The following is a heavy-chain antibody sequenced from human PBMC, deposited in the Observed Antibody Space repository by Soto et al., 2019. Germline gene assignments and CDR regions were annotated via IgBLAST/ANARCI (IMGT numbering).Heavy chain of an antibody. Sequence: EVQLVESGGDLVQPGRSLRLSCAASGFTSDDYAMHWVRQAPGKGLEWVSGIAWTGGSTGYADSVKGRFTISRDSAKNSLYRQMNSLRTDDTALYYCAKGKLVATIPSGWGYYMDVWGKGTTVTVSS. CDR3: AKGKLVATIPSGWGYYMDV. D-gene: IGHD5-12*01. CDR2: IAWTGGST. CDR1: GFTSDDYA. J-gene: IGHJ6*03. V-gene: IGHV3-9*02.